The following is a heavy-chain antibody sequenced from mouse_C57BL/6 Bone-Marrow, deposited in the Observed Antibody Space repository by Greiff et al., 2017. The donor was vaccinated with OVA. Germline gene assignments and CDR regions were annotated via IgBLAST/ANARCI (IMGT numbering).Heavy chain of an antibody. Sequence: QVQLQQPGAELVMPGASVKLSCKASGYTFTSYWMHWVKQRPGQGLEWIGEIDPSDSYTNYNQKFKGKSTLTVDKSSSTAYMQLSSLTSEDSAVYYCARREWLLLFDYWGQGTTLTVSS. D-gene: IGHD2-3*01. V-gene: IGHV1-69*01. CDR1: GYTFTSYW. CDR2: IDPSDSYT. J-gene: IGHJ2*01. CDR3: ARREWLLLFDY.